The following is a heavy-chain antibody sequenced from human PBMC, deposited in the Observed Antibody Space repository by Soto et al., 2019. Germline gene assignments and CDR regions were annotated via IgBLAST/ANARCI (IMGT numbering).Heavy chain of an antibody. CDR2: MNPNSGNT. D-gene: IGHD6-19*01. CDR3: ARGGRIAVAATRADP. CDR1: GYSFTSYD. V-gene: IGHV1-8*01. J-gene: IGHJ5*02. Sequence: ASVKVSCKASGYSFTSYDINLVRQATGQGLEWMGWMNPNSGNTGYAQKFQGRVTMTRNTSISTAYMELSSLRSEDTAVYYCARGGRIAVAATRADPWGQGTLVTVSS.